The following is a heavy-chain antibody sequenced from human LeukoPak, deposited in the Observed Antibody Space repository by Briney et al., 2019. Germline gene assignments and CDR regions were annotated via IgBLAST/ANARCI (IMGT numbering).Heavy chain of an antibody. J-gene: IGHJ4*01. D-gene: IGHD2/OR15-2a*01. Sequence: PGGSLRLSCAASGLTFSNYAMDWVRQAPGRGLEWVSTISGSGDGTSYADSVKGRFTISRDNSKNTLSLQMNSLRAEDTAVYYWAKNEIAPETFYLWGSYCFFDFWGQG. CDR1: GLTFSNYA. CDR2: ISGSGDGT. CDR3: AKNEIAPETFYLWGSYCFFDF. V-gene: IGHV3-23*01.